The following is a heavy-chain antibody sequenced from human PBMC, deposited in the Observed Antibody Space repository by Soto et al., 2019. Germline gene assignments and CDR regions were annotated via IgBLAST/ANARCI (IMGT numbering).Heavy chain of an antibody. CDR2: IYYSGST. CDR3: ARNVLRYFDWIGYGMDV. CDR1: GGSISSYY. V-gene: IGHV4-59*01. D-gene: IGHD3-9*01. Sequence: PSETLSLTCTVSGGSISSYYWSWIRQPPGKGLEWIGYIYYSGSTNYNPSLKSRVTISVDTSKNQFSLKLSSVTAADTAVYYCARNVLRYFDWIGYGMDVWRQGTTVTVSS. J-gene: IGHJ6*02.